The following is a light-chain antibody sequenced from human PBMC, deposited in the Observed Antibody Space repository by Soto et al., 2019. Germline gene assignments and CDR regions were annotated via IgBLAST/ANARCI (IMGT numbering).Light chain of an antibody. Sequence: ELVLTQSPATLSLSPGEGATLSCRASQSVSNFLLWFQQKPGQAPRLLIYDASNRATGIPARFSGSGSGTDFTLTISSLEPEDFAVYYCHQRHSWPITFGQGTRLEIK. CDR3: HQRHSWPIT. V-gene: IGKV3-11*01. J-gene: IGKJ5*01. CDR2: DAS. CDR1: QSVSNF.